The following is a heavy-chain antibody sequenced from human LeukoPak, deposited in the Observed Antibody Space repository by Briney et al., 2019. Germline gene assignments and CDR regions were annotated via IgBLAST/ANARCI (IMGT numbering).Heavy chain of an antibody. CDR2: MNPNSGNT. Sequence: ASVKVSCKASGYTFTGYYMHWVRQAPGQGLEWMGWMNPNSGNTGYAQKFQGRVTMTRNTSISTAYMELSSLRSEDTAVYYCARGSRCSSTSCYKWSRWFDPWGQGTLVTVSS. V-gene: IGHV1-8*02. CDR1: GYTFTGYY. J-gene: IGHJ5*02. CDR3: ARGSRCSSTSCYKWSRWFDP. D-gene: IGHD2-2*02.